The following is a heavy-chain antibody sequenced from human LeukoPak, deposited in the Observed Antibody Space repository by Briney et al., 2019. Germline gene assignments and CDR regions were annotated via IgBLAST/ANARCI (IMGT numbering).Heavy chain of an antibody. J-gene: IGHJ4*02. V-gene: IGHV1-69*04. CDR2: IIPILGIA. Sequence: ASVKVSCKASGGTFSSYTISWVRQAPGQGLEWMGRIIPILGIAKYAQKFQGRVTITADKSTSTAYMELSSLRSGDTAVYYCARDVVRGVITGYYFDYWGQGTLVTVSS. CDR1: GGTFSSYT. D-gene: IGHD3-10*01. CDR3: ARDVVRGVITGYYFDY.